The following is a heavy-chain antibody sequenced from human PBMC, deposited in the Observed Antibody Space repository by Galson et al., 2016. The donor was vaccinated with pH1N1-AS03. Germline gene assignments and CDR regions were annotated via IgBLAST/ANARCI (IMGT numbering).Heavy chain of an antibody. CDR1: GFVFSTSA. D-gene: IGHD3-3*01. J-gene: IGHJ4*02. CDR2: IRYDESIK. Sequence: SLRLSCAASGFVFSTSAIHWVRQSPGKGLEWVAFIRYDESIKNYGDSVKGRFSISRDNPTNTVYLEMNTLRPEDTAVYYCVKGGGYSHGFLEYYFDSWGQGTLVTDSS. CDR3: VKGGGYSHGFLEYYFDS. V-gene: IGHV3-30*02.